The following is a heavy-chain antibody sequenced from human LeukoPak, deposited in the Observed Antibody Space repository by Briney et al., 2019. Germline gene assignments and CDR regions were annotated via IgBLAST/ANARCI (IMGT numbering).Heavy chain of an antibody. CDR1: GGSFSGYY. V-gene: IGHV4-34*01. Sequence: SETLSLTCAVYGGSFSGYYWSWIRQPPGKGLEWIGEINHSGSTNYNPSLKSRVTISVDTSKNQFSLKLSSVTAADTAVYYCAMSRGGTAAAGFYWGQGTLVTVSS. CDR2: INHSGST. CDR3: AMSRGGTAAAGFY. J-gene: IGHJ4*02. D-gene: IGHD6-13*01.